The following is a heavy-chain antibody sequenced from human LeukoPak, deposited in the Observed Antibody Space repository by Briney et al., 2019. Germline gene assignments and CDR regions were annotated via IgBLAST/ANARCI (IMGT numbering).Heavy chain of an antibody. J-gene: IGHJ4*02. CDR1: GFTFSSYA. V-gene: IGHV3-23*01. Sequence: GGSLRLSCTTSGFTFSSYAMSWVRQAPGKGLEWVSAINPSDTPSYSNSVKGRFTISRDNSKNTLYLQINSLTAEDTAVYYASGHGSNSYWGQGTVVTVSS. CDR2: INPSDTP. CDR3: SGHGSNSY. D-gene: IGHD6-13*01.